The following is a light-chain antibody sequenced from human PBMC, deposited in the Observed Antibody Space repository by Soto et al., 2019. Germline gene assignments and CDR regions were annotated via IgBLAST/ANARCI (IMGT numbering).Light chain of an antibody. CDR2: EVS. CDR1: SSDVGGYNY. J-gene: IGLJ1*01. V-gene: IGLV2-14*01. CDR3: TSYTSSITYV. Sequence: QSVLTQPASVSGSPGQSITTSCTGTSSDVGGYNYVSWYQQHPGKAPKLMIYEVSNRPSGASNRFSGSKSGNTASLTISGLQAEDEADYYCTSYTSSITYVFGTGTKVTVL.